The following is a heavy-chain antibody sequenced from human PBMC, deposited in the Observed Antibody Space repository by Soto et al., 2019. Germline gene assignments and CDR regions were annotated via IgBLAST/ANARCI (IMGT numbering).Heavy chain of an antibody. CDR1: GFTFSSYA. D-gene: IGHD3-22*01. CDR3: AKGGYYYDSSGYTGRHPRVDY. CDR2: ISGSGGST. Sequence: PGGSLRLSCAASGFTFSSYAMSWVRQAPGKGLEWVSAISGSGGSTYYADSVKGRFTISRDNSKNTLYLQMNSLRAEDTAVYYCAKGGYYYDSSGYTGRHPRVDYWGQGTLVTVSS. J-gene: IGHJ4*02. V-gene: IGHV3-23*01.